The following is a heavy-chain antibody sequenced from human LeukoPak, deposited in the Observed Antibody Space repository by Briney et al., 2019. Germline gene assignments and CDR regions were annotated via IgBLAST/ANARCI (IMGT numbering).Heavy chain of an antibody. CDR3: ARDLVGGSQFDY. CDR2: ISSSSSYI. Sequence: KSGGSLRLSCAASGFTFSSYSMNWVRQAPGKGLEWVSSISSSSSYIYYADSVKGRFTISRDNAKNSLYLQMNSLRAEDTAVYYCARDLVGGSQFDYWGLGTLVTVSS. V-gene: IGHV3-21*01. J-gene: IGHJ4*02. D-gene: IGHD1-26*01. CDR1: GFTFSSYS.